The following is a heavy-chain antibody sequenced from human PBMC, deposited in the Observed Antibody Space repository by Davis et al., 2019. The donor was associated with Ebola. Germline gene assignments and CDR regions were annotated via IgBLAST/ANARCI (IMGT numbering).Heavy chain of an antibody. CDR3: ARGPPYDS. Sequence: AASVKVSCKVSGGTFRTFAISWVRQAVGQGLEWMGGIIPMFGPPDYAKKFHGRVTITAEEFTNTVYMELSGLSSEDTAVYYCARGPPYDSWGQGTLVTVSS. J-gene: IGHJ4*02. CDR1: GGTFRTFA. CDR2: IIPMFGPP. V-gene: IGHV1-69*13.